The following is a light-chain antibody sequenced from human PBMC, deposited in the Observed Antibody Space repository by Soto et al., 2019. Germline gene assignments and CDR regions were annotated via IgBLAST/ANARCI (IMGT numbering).Light chain of an antibody. CDR3: QQYYSYPQS. CDR2: AAS. Sequence: AIRMTQSPSSLSASTGDRVTITCRASQGISSFLAWYQQKPGKAPKLLIYAASTLQSGVPSRFSGSGSGTDFTLTISCLQSVDFATYYCQQYYSYPQSFGPGTKVDIK. V-gene: IGKV1-8*01. J-gene: IGKJ3*01. CDR1: QGISSF.